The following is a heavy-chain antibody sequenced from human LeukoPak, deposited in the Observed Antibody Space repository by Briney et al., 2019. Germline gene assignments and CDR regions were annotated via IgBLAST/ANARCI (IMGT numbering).Heavy chain of an antibody. J-gene: IGHJ6*03. V-gene: IGHV3-30*02. CDR1: GFTFSSFG. CDR3: ARGHSESYYSYSMDV. CDR2: IWYDGNKK. D-gene: IGHD1-26*01. Sequence: GGSLRLSCAASGFTFSSFGMHWVCQAPGKGLEWVTFIWYDGNKKYYADSVKGRFTISRDNSKNTLYLQMNSLRSEDTAVYYCARGHSESYYSYSMDVSTKGTTVTVSS.